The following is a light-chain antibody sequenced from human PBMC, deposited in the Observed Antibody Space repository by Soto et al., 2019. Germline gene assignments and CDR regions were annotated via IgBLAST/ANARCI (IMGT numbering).Light chain of an antibody. V-gene: IGLV3-21*02. Sequence: SYELTQPPSVSVAPGQTARITCGGNNIGNKRVHWYQQKPGQAPMLVVYDDSDRPSGIPERFSGSNSGNTATLSISRVEAGDEADYYCQVWDSNSVYVFGTGTKVTVL. CDR1: NIGNKR. CDR2: DDS. CDR3: QVWDSNSVYV. J-gene: IGLJ1*01.